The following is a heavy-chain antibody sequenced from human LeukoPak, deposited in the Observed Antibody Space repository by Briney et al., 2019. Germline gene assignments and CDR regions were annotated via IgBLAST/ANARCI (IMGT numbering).Heavy chain of an antibody. CDR2: IWYDGSNK. D-gene: IGHD5-18*01. J-gene: IGHJ4*02. CDR1: GFTFSSYG. Sequence: GGSLRLSCAASGFTFSSYGMHWVRQAPGKGLEWVTLIWYDGSNKYYADSEKGRFNISRDNSKNTLYLQMNSLRAEDTAVYYCARDLGYSYGHQFDYWGQGTLVTVSS. V-gene: IGHV3-33*01. CDR3: ARDLGYSYGHQFDY.